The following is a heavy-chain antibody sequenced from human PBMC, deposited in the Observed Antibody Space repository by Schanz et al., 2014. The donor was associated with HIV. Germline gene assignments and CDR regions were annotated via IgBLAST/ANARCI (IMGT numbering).Heavy chain of an antibody. J-gene: IGHJ4*02. CDR3: ARGAAEMATMTPWRY. CDR1: GGRFSSYA. CDR2: ISAYNGNT. D-gene: IGHD5-12*01. V-gene: IGHV1-18*01. Sequence: QVQLVQSGAEVKKPGSSVKVSCESSGGRFSSYAINWVRQAPGQGLEWMGGISAYNGNTNYAQKLQGRVTMTTDTSTSTAYMDLRSLRSDDTAVYYCARGAAEMATMTPWRYWGQGTLVTVSS.